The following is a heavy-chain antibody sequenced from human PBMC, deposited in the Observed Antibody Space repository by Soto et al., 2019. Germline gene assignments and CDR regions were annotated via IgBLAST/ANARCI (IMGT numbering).Heavy chain of an antibody. Sequence: EVQLVESGGGLVQPGGSLRLSCAASGFTFSSYAMHWVRQAPGKGLEYVSAISSNGGSTYYANSVKGRFTISRDNSKNTLYVQMAGLTAEDMAVYYCGRDMGGYSGYVLDYWGQGTLVSVSS. J-gene: IGHJ4*02. CDR2: ISSNGGST. D-gene: IGHD5-12*01. CDR1: GFTFSSYA. V-gene: IGHV3-64*01. CDR3: GRDMGGYSGYVLDY.